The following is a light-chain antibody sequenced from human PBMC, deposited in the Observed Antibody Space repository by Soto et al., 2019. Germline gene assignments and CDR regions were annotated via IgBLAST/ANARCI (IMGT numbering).Light chain of an antibody. CDR3: QQYGSSPPT. V-gene: IGKV3-20*01. Sequence: EIVLTQSPGTLSLSPGERATLSCRASQSVSSSYLAWYQQKPGQAPRLLIYGASSRATGIPDRFSGSGSGPDFTLTISSLEPEDFAVYYCQQYGSSPPTFGQGTKVEIK. CDR1: QSVSSSY. CDR2: GAS. J-gene: IGKJ1*01.